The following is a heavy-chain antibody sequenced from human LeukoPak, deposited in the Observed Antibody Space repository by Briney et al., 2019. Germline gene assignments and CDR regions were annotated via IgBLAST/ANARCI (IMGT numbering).Heavy chain of an antibody. CDR3: ARDAHIVRGVNPLDY. CDR1: GFTFSSYS. Sequence: GGSLRLSCAASGFTFSSYSMNWVRQAPGKGLEWISYVSYSSSTIYYADSVKGRFTISRDNAKNSLHLQMNSLRDEDTAVYYCARDAHIVRGVNPLDYWGQGTLVTVSS. V-gene: IGHV3-48*02. J-gene: IGHJ4*02. CDR2: VSYSSSTI. D-gene: IGHD3-10*01.